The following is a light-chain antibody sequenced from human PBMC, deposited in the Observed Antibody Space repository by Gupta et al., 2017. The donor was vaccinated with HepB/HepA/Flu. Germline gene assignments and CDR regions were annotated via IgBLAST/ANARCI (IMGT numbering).Light chain of an antibody. Sequence: QPVLTQPASPSVALGNSVTISSTGSSSNIGAGYDVHCSQHLPGTAPNLLIYGNRIRPSVVPDPFSGSKSGTSDSLTITGLQAEDEADYYCQSYASSLSGWVVFGGGTKLTVL. J-gene: IGLJ2*01. CDR3: QSYASSLSGWVV. CDR2: GNR. CDR1: SSNIGAGYD. V-gene: IGLV1-40*01.